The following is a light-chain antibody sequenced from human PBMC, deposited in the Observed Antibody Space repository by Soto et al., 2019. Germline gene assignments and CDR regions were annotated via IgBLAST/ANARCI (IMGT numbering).Light chain of an antibody. CDR2: KAS. CDR3: QQYTGYFPT. Sequence: DIQMTHSPSTLSASVGDRVTITCRASQSISSWLAWYQQKPGKAPKLLIYKASSLESGVPSTFSGSGSGTEFTLTISSLQPDDFATYYCQQYTGYFPTFGQGTKVDIK. J-gene: IGKJ1*01. CDR1: QSISSW. V-gene: IGKV1-5*03.